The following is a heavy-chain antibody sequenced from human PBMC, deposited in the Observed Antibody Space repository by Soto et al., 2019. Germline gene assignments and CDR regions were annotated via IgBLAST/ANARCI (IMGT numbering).Heavy chain of an antibody. D-gene: IGHD3-22*01. CDR3: SRDLVESGYPEYFQH. Sequence: EVQLVESGGGLIQPGGSLRLSCAASGFTVSSNYMSWVRQAPGKGLEWVSVIYSGGSTYYADSVKGRFTISRDNSKNTLYLQMNSLTAEDTAVYYCSRDLVESGYPEYFQHWGQCTLVTVSS. J-gene: IGHJ1*01. CDR2: IYSGGST. V-gene: IGHV3-53*01. CDR1: GFTVSSNY.